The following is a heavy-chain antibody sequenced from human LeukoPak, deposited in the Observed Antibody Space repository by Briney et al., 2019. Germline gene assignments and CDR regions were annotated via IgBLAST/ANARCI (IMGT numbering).Heavy chain of an antibody. CDR3: ARDRTVAGFHPEAY. CDR2: ISAYNGNT. CDR1: GYTFTSFG. V-gene: IGHV1-18*01. Sequence: RASVKVSCKASGYTFTSFGISWVRQAPGQGLEWMGWISAYNGNTNNAQKLQGRVTMTTDTSSSTAYMELRSLRSDDTAVYFCARDRTVAGFHPEAYWGQGTLVTVSS. D-gene: IGHD6-19*01. J-gene: IGHJ4*02.